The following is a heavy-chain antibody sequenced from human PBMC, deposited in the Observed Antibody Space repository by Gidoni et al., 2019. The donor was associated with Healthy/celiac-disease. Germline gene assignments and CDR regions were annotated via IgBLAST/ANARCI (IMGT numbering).Heavy chain of an antibody. CDR2: ISSSSSYI. CDR3: ARDPQHCRRYCSGGSTPL. J-gene: IGHJ4*02. V-gene: IGHV3-21*01. CDR1: GFTFRSYS. Sequence: EVQLVESGGGLVKPGGFLRRSCAASGFTFRSYSMNWVRQAPGKGLEWVSSISSSSSYIYYADSVKGRFTISRDNAKNSLYLQMNSLRAEDTAVYYCARDPQHCRRYCSGGSTPLWGQGTLVTVSS. D-gene: IGHD2-15*01.